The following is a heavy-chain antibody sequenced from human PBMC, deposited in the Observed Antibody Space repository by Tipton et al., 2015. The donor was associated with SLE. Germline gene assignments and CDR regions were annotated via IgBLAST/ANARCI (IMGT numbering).Heavy chain of an antibody. D-gene: IGHD1-26*01. V-gene: IGHV4-34*01. CDR3: ARGWTKGSGSFAEYFQN. Sequence: TLSLTCTVSGGSISSYYWSWIRQPPGKGLEWIGEINHSGSTNYNPSLKSRVTIPVDTSKNQFSLKLSSVTAADTAVYYCARGWTKGSGSFAEYFQNWGQGTLVTVSS. CDR1: GGSISSYY. CDR2: INHSGST. J-gene: IGHJ1*01.